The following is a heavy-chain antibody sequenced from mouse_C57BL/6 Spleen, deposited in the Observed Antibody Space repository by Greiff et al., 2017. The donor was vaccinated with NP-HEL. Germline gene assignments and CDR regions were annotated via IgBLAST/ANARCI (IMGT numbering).Heavy chain of an antibody. CDR2: ISYDGSN. Sequence: ESGPGLVKPSQSLSLTCSVTGYSITSGYYWNWIRQFPGNKLEWMGYISYDGSNNYNPSLKNRISITRDTSKNQFFLKLNSVTTEDTATYYCARDGDYYGSSYFAYWGQGTLVTVSA. CDR1: GYSITSGYY. V-gene: IGHV3-6*01. J-gene: IGHJ3*01. CDR3: ARDGDYYGSSYFAY. D-gene: IGHD1-1*01.